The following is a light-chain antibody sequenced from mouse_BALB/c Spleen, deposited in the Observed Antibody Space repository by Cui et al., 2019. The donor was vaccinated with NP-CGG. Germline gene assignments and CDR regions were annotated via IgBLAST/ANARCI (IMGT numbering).Light chain of an antibody. CDR1: TGAVTTSNY. Sequence: QAVVTHEPALTTPLGETVTLTCRSSTGAVTTSNYANWVQEKPDHLFTGLIGGTNNRAPGVPARFSGSLIGDKAALTITGAQTEDEAVYFCALWYSNHWVFGGGTKLTVL. J-gene: IGLJ1*01. CDR3: ALWYSNHWV. V-gene: IGLV1*01. CDR2: GTN.